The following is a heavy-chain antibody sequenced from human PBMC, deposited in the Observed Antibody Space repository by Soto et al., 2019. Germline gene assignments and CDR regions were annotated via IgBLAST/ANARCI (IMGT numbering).Heavy chain of an antibody. CDR2: ISSSGSTI. CDR1: GFTFSSYE. V-gene: IGHV3-48*03. Sequence: EVPLVESGGGLVQPGGSLRLSCAASGFTFSSYEMNWVRQAPGKGLEWVSYISSSGSTIYYADSVKGRFTISRDNAKNSLYLQMNSLRAEDTAVYYCARGGAGVSGSAIDYWGQGTLVTVSS. CDR3: ARGGAGVSGSAIDY. J-gene: IGHJ4*02. D-gene: IGHD1-26*01.